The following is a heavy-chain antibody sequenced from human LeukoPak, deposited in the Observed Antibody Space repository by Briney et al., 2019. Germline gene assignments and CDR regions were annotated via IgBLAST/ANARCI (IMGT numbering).Heavy chain of an antibody. CDR2: INPNSGGT. J-gene: IGHJ5*02. D-gene: IGHD3-3*01. Sequence: ASVKVSCKASGYTFTGYYMHWVRQAPGQGLEWMGWINPNSGGTNYAQKFQGRVTVTRDTSISTAYMELSRLRSDDTAVYYCARGDDFWSGYYTYNWFDPWGQGTLVTVSS. V-gene: IGHV1-2*02. CDR3: ARGDDFWSGYYTYNWFDP. CDR1: GYTFTGYY.